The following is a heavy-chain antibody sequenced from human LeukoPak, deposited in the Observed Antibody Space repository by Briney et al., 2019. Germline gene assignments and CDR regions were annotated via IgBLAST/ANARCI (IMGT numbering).Heavy chain of an antibody. V-gene: IGHV1-69*01. J-gene: IGHJ4*02. CDR2: IIPIFGTA. CDR3: ARDGPGDSAYFDY. D-gene: IGHD7-27*01. Sequence: SVKVSCKASGGTFSSYAISWVRQAPGQGLEWMGGIIPIFGTANYAQKSQGRVTITADESTSTAYMELSSLRSEDTAVYYCARDGPGDSAYFDYWGQGTLVTVPS. CDR1: GGTFSSYA.